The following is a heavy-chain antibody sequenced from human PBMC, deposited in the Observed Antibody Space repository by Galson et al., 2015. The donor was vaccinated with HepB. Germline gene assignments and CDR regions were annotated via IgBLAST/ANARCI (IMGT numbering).Heavy chain of an antibody. J-gene: IGHJ4*02. CDR3: AKITGSLDPFTS. D-gene: IGHD2-15*01. Sequence: SLRLSCPAPGFTFRNPGMSWAGQAQGKGLECVPTISGSGGDTYFADSVKGRFTISRDNSKNTLYLLMNSLRPEATAVYFCAKITGSLDPFTSWGPGTLVTVSS. CDR1: GFTFRNPG. CDR2: ISGSGGDT. V-gene: IGHV3-23*01.